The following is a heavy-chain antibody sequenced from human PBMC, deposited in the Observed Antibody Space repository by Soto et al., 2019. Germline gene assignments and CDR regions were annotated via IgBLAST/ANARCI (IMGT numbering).Heavy chain of an antibody. CDR2: LYYGRSA. CDR1: GVSISSGGYS. D-gene: IGHD1-1*01. CDR3: ARDRGRDY. J-gene: IGHJ4*02. Sequence: PSETLSLTCAVSGVSISSGGYSWSWIRQPPGKGLESIGYLYYGRSANYNPSLKSRVTLSVDTSTNQCSLTLSSVTAADTAVYYCARDRGRDYWGQGALVTVSS. V-gene: IGHV4-30-4*07.